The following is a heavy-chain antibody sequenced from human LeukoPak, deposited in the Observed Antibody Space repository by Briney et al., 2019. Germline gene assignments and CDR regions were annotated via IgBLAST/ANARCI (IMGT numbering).Heavy chain of an antibody. D-gene: IGHD1-14*01. CDR3: ARDARYDYYYYYGMDV. J-gene: IGHJ6*02. CDR2: ISSSSSYI. V-gene: IGHV3-21*01. Sequence: GGSLRLSRAASGFTFSSYSMNWVRQAPGKGLEWVSSISSSSSYIYYADSVKGRFTISRDNAKNSLYLQMNSLRAEDTAVYYCARDARYDYYYYYGMDVWGQGTTVTVSS. CDR1: GFTFSSYS.